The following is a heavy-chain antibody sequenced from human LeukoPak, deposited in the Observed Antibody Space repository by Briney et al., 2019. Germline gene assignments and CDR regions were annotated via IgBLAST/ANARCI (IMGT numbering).Heavy chain of an antibody. CDR1: GFTFSTYA. D-gene: IGHD2-15*01. CDR3: AKDGGF. J-gene: IGHJ4*02. Sequence: GGSLRLSRAASGFTFSTYAMIWVRQAPGKGLEWVSALSGSGGSTYYADSVKGRFTISRDNSKNTVYLQMNSLRAEDTALYYCAKDGGFWGQGTLVTVSS. CDR2: LSGSGGST. V-gene: IGHV3-23*01.